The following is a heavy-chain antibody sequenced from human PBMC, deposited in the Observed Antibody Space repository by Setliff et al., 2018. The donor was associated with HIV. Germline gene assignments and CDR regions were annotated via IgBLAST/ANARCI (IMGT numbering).Heavy chain of an antibody. Sequence: SVKVSCKASGGTFSSYAISWVRQAPGQGLGWMGGIIPIFGTANYAQKFQGRVTITADESTSTAYMELSSLRSEDTAVYYCARAPELYSSGWYYDYWGQGTLVTVSS. V-gene: IGHV1-69*13. CDR3: ARAPELYSSGWYYDY. CDR1: GGTFSSYA. D-gene: IGHD6-19*01. J-gene: IGHJ4*02. CDR2: IIPIFGTA.